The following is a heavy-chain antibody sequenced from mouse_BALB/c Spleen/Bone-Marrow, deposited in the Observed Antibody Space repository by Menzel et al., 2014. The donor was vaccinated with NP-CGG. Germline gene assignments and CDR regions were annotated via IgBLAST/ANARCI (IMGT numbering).Heavy chain of an antibody. CDR1: GYSFTDYN. CDR2: IDPDNGYT. Sequence: VQLQQSGPELVKSGASVKVSCRASGYSFTDYNMFWVKQSYGKSLEWIGYIDPDNGYTTYNQRFKGKATLTVDKSSSTAFMHLNSLTSGDSAVYYCARKLVGDYWGQGTTLTVSS. CDR3: ARKLVGDY. V-gene: IGHV1S135*01. D-gene: IGHD1-3*01. J-gene: IGHJ2*01.